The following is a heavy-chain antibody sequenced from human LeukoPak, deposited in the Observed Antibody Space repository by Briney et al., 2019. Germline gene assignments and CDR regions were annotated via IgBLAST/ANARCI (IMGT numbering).Heavy chain of an antibody. CDR1: GFTFSSYG. J-gene: IGHJ4*02. CDR3: ARDCRITGTTPRSLHHDY. CDR2: ISGSGGST. D-gene: IGHD1-20*01. V-gene: IGHV3-23*01. Sequence: PGGSLRLSCAASGFTFSSYGMSWVRQAPGKGLEWVSAISGSGGSTYYADSVKGRFTISRDNSKNTLYLQMNSLRAEDTAVYYCARDCRITGTTPRSLHHDYWGQGTLVTVSS.